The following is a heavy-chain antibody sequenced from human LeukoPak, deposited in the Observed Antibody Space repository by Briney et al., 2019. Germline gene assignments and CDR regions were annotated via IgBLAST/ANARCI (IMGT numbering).Heavy chain of an antibody. J-gene: IGHJ4*02. CDR2: IKQDGSDK. Sequence: GSLSPSCAASGFTFSSYWMSWVRPAPGKGLEWVANIKQDGSDKYYVDSVKGRFTISRDNAKNSLYLQMNSLRAEDTAVYYCARPPRLGYCSSTSCYSYYFDYWGQGTLVTVSS. CDR3: ARPPRLGYCSSTSCYSYYFDY. D-gene: IGHD2-2*01. V-gene: IGHV3-7*01. CDR1: GFTFSSYW.